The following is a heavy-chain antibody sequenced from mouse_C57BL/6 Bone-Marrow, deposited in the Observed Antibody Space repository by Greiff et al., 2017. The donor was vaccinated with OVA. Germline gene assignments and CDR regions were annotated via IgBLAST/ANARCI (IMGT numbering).Heavy chain of an antibody. D-gene: IGHD3-3*01. J-gene: IGHJ2*01. V-gene: IGHV5-9-1*02. CDR2: ISSGGDYI. CDR1: GFTFSSYA. Sequence: EVKLVESGEGLVKPGGSLKLSCAASGFTFSSYAMSWVRQTPEKRLEWVAYISSGGDYIYYADTLKGRFTISRDNARNTLYLQMSSLKSEDTAMYYCTREGLPYYFDYWGQGTTLTVSS. CDR3: TREGLPYYFDY.